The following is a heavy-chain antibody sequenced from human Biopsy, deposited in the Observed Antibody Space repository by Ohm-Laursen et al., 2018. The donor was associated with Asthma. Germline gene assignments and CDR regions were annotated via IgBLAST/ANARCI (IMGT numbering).Heavy chain of an antibody. V-gene: IGHV3-21*04. CDR1: GFDFSGYT. CDR2: ISGLSRYK. CDR3: AKSADYYDSTDYLDF. D-gene: IGHD3-22*01. J-gene: IGHJ4*01. Sequence: SLRLSCSASGFDFSGYTMNWVRQAPGKGLEWVSSISGLSRYKYYSDSLRGRFTISRDNAKNPLYLQMQSLRPEDTAFYYCAKSADYYDSTDYLDFWGRGTLVTVSS.